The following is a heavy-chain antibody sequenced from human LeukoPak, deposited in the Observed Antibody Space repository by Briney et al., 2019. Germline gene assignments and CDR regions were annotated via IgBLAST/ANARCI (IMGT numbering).Heavy chain of an antibody. CDR2: ISVYNGNT. CDR3: ARTSHESVLYWSDP. Sequence: ASVTVSCKASGYTFTTYGIGWVRQSPGQGLEWMGWISVYNGNTNYAQKFQGRVTMTTDTSTSTAYMELRSLRSDDTAVYYCARTSHESVLYWSDPWGQGTLVNVSS. CDR1: GYTFTTYG. D-gene: IGHD3-16*01. J-gene: IGHJ5*02. V-gene: IGHV1-18*01.